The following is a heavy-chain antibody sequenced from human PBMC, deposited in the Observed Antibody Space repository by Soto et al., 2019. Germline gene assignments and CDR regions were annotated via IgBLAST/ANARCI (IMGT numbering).Heavy chain of an antibody. Sequence: ASVKVSCKASGYTFTDYYMHWVRQAPGQGLEWMGLINPNSGDTNYAQRFQGRVTMTNNTSISTAYMELSRLKSDDTAVHYCARMCSGGSCYDSWGQGTLVTVSS. V-gene: IGHV1-2*02. CDR2: INPNSGDT. CDR3: ARMCSGGSCYDS. D-gene: IGHD2-15*01. J-gene: IGHJ4*02. CDR1: GYTFTDYY.